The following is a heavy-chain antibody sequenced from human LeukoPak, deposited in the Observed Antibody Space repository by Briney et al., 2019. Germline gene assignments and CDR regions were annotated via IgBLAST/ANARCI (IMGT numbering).Heavy chain of an antibody. V-gene: IGHV3-30*18. CDR1: GFTFTSYG. J-gene: IGHJ4*02. Sequence: GGSLRLSCAASGFTFTSYGMHGVRQAPGKGLEWVAVISYDGSNKYYADSVKGRFTISRDNSKNTLYLQMNSLRAEDTAVYYCAKAGVTTGTTYYFDYWGQGTLVTVSS. CDR3: AKAGVTTGTTYYFDY. CDR2: ISYDGSNK. D-gene: IGHD1-1*01.